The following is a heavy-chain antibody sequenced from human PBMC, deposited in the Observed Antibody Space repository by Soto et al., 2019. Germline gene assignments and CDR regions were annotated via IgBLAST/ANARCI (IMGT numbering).Heavy chain of an antibody. CDR1: GGSISSGGYY. J-gene: IGHJ4*02. CDR3: ERINMTGGIDY. Sequence: SETLSLTCTVSGGSISSGGYYWSWIRQHPGKGLEWIGYIYYSVSTYYNPSLKSRVTISVDTSKNQFSLKLSSVTAADTAVYYCERINMTGGIDYWGQGILVTVS. D-gene: IGHD3-22*01. CDR2: IYYSVST. V-gene: IGHV4-31*03.